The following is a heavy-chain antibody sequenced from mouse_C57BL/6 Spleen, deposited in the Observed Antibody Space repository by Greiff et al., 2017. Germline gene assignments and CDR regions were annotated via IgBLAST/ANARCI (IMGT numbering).Heavy chain of an antibody. Sequence: EVQLQQSGPGLAKPSQTLSLTCSVTGYSITSDYWNWIRKFPGNKLAYMGYISYSGSTYYNPSLKSQISITRDTSKNPYYLQFDYVTTEDTATYFSARTGTGNAMDYGGQGTSVTVSS. CDR3: ARTGTGNAMDY. CDR1: GYSITSDY. CDR2: ISYSGST. V-gene: IGHV3-8*01. J-gene: IGHJ4*01.